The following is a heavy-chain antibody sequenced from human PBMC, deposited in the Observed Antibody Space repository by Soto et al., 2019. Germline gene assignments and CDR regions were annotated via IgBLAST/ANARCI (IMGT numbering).Heavy chain of an antibody. CDR1: GGSINTFY. Sequence: SETLSLTCTVSGGSINTFYWSWVRQPAGKGLEWIGRIFSSGSTSFNPSLESRVAMSVDTSKNHFSLNLSSVTAADMAAYYCAREGSYSAYNFAHGIQLWSFDFWGQGALVTVSS. J-gene: IGHJ4*02. D-gene: IGHD5-12*01. V-gene: IGHV4-4*07. CDR2: IFSSGST. CDR3: AREGSYSAYNFAHGIQLWSFDF.